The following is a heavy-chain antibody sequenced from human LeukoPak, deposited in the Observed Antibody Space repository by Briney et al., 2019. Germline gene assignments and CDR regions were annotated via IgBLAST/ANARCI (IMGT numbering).Heavy chain of an antibody. J-gene: IGHJ5*02. CDR3: ATGVAGGNRFDP. CDR1: GYTLTELS. D-gene: IGHD6-19*01. V-gene: IGHV1-24*01. CDR2: FDPEDGET. Sequence: ASVKVSYKVSGYTLTELSMHWVRQAPGKGLEWMGGFDPEDGETIYAQKFQGRVTMTEDTSTDTAYMELSSLRSEDTAVYYCATGVAGGNRFDPWGQGTLVTVSS.